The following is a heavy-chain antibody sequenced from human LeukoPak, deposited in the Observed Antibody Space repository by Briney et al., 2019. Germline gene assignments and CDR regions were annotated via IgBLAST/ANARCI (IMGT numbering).Heavy chain of an antibody. CDR2: INPSGGST. D-gene: IGHD6-19*01. V-gene: IGHV1-46*01. CDR1: GYTFTSYY. CDR3: ARKNMEQWLTTGYYFDY. Sequence: ASVKVSCKASGYTFTSYYMHWVRQAPGQGLEWMGIINPSGGSTSYAQKFQGRVTMTRDTSTSTVYMELSSLRSEDTAVYYCARKNMEQWLTTGYYFDYWGQGTLVTVSS. J-gene: IGHJ4*02.